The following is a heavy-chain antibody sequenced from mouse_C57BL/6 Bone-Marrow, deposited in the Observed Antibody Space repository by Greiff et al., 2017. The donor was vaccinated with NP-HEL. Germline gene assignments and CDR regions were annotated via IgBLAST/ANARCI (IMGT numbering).Heavy chain of an antibody. V-gene: IGHV5-4*01. CDR3: ARDQGTTVVAPVAY. D-gene: IGHD1-1*01. Sequence: EVKVVESGGGLVKPGGSLKLSCAASGFTFSSYAMSWVRQTPEKRLEWVATISDGGSYTYYPDNVKGRFTISRDNAKNNLYLQMSHLKSEDTAMYYCARDQGTTVVAPVAYWGQGTLVTVSA. CDR2: ISDGGSYT. CDR1: GFTFSSYA. J-gene: IGHJ3*01.